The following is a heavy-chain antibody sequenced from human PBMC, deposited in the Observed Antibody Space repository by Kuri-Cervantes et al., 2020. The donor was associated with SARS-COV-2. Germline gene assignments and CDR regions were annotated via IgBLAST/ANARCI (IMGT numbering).Heavy chain of an antibody. CDR1: GGSISSGGYS. CDR2: IYHSGST. Sequence: SETLSLTCAVSGGSISSGGYSWSWIRQPPGKGLEWIGYIYHSGSTYYNPSLKSRVTISVDRSKNQFSLKLTSVTAADSAVYYCARDSGGPCYSGYGCYYYYGLDVWGRGTTVTVSS. CDR3: ARDSGGPCYSGYGCYYYYGLDV. D-gene: IGHD2-21*01. J-gene: IGHJ6*02. V-gene: IGHV4-30-2*01.